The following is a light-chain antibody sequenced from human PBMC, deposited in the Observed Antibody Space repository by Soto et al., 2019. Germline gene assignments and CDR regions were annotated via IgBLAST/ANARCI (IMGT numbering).Light chain of an antibody. Sequence: EVVLTQSPGTLSLSPGESATVSCRASQSVSSSYLAWYQQKPGQAPRLLVYGTSSRATGIPDRFSGSGSGTDFTLTISRLEPEDFAVYYCQQYGSSPMTFGQGTKVDI. CDR1: QSVSSSY. CDR2: GTS. V-gene: IGKV3-20*01. CDR3: QQYGSSPMT. J-gene: IGKJ1*01.